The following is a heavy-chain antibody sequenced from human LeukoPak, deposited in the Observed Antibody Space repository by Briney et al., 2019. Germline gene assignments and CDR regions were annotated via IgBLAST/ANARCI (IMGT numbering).Heavy chain of an antibody. CDR2: IWYDGSNK. CDR1: GFTFSSYG. J-gene: IGHJ6*03. Sequence: GGSLRLSCAASGFTFSSYGMHWVRQAPGKGLEWVAVIWYDGSNKYYADSVKGRFTISRDNSKNTLYLQMNSLRAEDTAVYYCASSNAYSSSWYYMDVWGKGTTVTVSS. D-gene: IGHD6-13*01. V-gene: IGHV3-33*01. CDR3: ASSNAYSSSWYYMDV.